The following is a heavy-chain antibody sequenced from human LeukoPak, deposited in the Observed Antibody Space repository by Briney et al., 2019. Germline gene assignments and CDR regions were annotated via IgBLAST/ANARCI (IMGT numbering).Heavy chain of an antibody. D-gene: IGHD2-15*01. J-gene: IGHJ6*01. CDR3: ARDRGVVADYYYHYGMDV. V-gene: IGHV3-7*01. CDR1: GFTFSNDF. Sequence: GGSLRLSCEASGFTFSNDFMTWVRQAPGKGLEWVANMRVDGSDIHYVDSVKGRFAISRDNSKNTLYLQMNSLRAEDTAVYYCARDRGVVADYYYHYGMDVWGPRDHGHRLL. CDR2: MRVDGSDI.